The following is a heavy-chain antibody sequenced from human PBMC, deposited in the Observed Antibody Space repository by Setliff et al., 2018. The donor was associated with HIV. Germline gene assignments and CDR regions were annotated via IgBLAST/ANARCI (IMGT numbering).Heavy chain of an antibody. V-gene: IGHV1-24*01. CDR3: ARAGEQYSSSQYYYYYMDV. CDR1: GFTLSEVS. Sequence: ASVKVSCKVSGFTLSEVSIHWVRQAPGKGLEWMGYFDPQDGETVYAQKFQGRVTMTEDTSTDTAYMELRSLRSDDTAVYYCARAGEQYSSSQYYYYYMDVWGKGTTVTVSS. J-gene: IGHJ6*03. CDR2: FDPQDGET. D-gene: IGHD6-6*01.